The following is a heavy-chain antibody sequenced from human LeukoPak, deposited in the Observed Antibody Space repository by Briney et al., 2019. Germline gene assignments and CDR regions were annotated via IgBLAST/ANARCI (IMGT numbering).Heavy chain of an antibody. V-gene: IGHV1-2*02. D-gene: IGHD2-2*01. CDR1: GYTFTGYY. J-gene: IGHJ4*02. Sequence: ASVKVSCKASGYTFTGYYMHWVRQAPGQGLEWMGWINPNSGGTNYAQKFQGRVTMTRDTSISTAYMELSRLRSDDTAVYYCAREPISYCSSTSCYRFAFDYWGQGTLVTVSS. CDR2: INPNSGGT. CDR3: AREPISYCSSTSCYRFAFDY.